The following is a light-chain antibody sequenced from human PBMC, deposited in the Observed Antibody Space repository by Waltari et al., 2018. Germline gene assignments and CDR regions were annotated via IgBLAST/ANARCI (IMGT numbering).Light chain of an antibody. CDR1: QSVRNN. CDR2: GAS. Sequence: EIVMTQSPATLSVSPGERATLSCRASQSVRNNLVWYQQKPGQAPRLLIYGASTRVTGSPARVSGRWARTEFTLTISSLHSEDFAVYYCQQDNNWPPWTFGQGTKVEIK. J-gene: IGKJ1*01. CDR3: QQDNNWPPWT. V-gene: IGKV3-15*01.